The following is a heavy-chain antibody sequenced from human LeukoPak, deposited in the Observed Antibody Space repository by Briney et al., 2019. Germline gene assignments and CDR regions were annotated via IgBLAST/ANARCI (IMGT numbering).Heavy chain of an antibody. V-gene: IGHV2-70*11. D-gene: IGHD2-21*01. Sequence: SGPALVKPTQTLTLTCTISGISLSTSGMCVSWIRQPPGKALEWLARIDWDDDKYYSTSLKTRLAISKDTSINQVVLTMTNMDPVDTATYYCARTRCGGGGWRAFDVWGQGTIVTVSS. CDR3: ARTRCGGGGWRAFDV. J-gene: IGHJ3*01. CDR2: IDWDDDK. CDR1: GISLSTSGMC.